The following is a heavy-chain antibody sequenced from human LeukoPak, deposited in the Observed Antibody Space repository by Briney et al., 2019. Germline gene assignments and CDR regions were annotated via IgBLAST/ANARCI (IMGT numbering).Heavy chain of an antibody. D-gene: IGHD6-13*01. V-gene: IGHV4-30-2*01. Sequence: PSETLSLTCTGSGGSISSGGYYWSWIRQPPGKGLEWIGYIYHSGSTYYNPSLKSRVTISVDRSKNQFSLKLSSVTAADTAVYYCARVPCLAHSSSFGIWGQGTMVTVSS. CDR3: ARVPCLAHSSSFGI. CDR1: GGSISSGGYY. J-gene: IGHJ3*02. CDR2: IYHSGST.